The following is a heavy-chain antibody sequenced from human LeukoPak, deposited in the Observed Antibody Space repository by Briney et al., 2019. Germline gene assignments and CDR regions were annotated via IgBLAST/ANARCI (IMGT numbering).Heavy chain of an antibody. J-gene: IGHJ4*02. D-gene: IGHD3-10*01. CDR3: AKGHVMVRGVIAFDY. CDR2: ISYDGSNK. CDR1: GFTFSSYG. Sequence: GGSLRLSCAASGFTFSSYGMHWVRQAPGKGLEWVAVISYDGSNKYYADSVKGRFTISRDNSKNTLYLQMNSLRAEDTAVYYCAKGHVMVRGVIAFDYWGQGTLVTVSS. V-gene: IGHV3-30*18.